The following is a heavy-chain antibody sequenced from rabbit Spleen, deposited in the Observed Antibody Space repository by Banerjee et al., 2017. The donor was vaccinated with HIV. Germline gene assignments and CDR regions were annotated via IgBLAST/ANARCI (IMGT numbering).Heavy chain of an antibody. V-gene: IGHV1S40*01. CDR1: GFPFSNKAV. D-gene: IGHD8-1*01. J-gene: IGHJ6*02. Sequence: QSLEESGGDLVTPEGSLTLTCKASGFPFSNKAVMCWVRQAPGKGLAWIECINAVTGKAGYASWAKGRFTVSKTSSTTVTLQMTSLTAADTAPYFCARDTGSSFSSYGMDPWGPGTLVTVS. CDR3: ARDTGSSFSSYGMDP. CDR2: INAVTGKA.